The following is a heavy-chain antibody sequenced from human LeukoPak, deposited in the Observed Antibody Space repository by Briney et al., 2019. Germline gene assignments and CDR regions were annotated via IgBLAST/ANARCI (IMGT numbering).Heavy chain of an antibody. CDR2: ISSSGGST. D-gene: IGHD6-6*01. Sequence: GGSLTLSCAASGFTYRSYCMHWVRQAPGKGLVCVSRISSSGGSTCYADSVKGRFTISRDNSKNTLYLQMNSLRAEDTAVYYCAKEYSSSSRGDWFDPWGQGTLVTVSS. J-gene: IGHJ5*02. CDR1: GFTYRSYC. V-gene: IGHV3-23*01. CDR3: AKEYSSSSRGDWFDP.